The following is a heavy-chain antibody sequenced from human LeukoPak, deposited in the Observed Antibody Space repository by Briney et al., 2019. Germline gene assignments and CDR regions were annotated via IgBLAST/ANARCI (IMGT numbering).Heavy chain of an antibody. D-gene: IGHD3-10*01. CDR2: IYYSGST. V-gene: IGHV4-59*01. J-gene: IGHJ4*02. CDR1: GGSISSYY. CDR3: AREGYGGYFDY. Sequence: SSETLSLTCTVSGGSISSYYWSWIRQPPGKGLEWIGYIYYSGSTNYNPSLKSRVTISVDTSKNQFSLKLSSVTAADTAVYYCAREGYGGYFDYWGQGTLVTVSS.